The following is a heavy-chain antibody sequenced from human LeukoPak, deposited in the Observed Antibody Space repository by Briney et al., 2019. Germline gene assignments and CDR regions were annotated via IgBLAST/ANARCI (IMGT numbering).Heavy chain of an antibody. D-gene: IGHD2-2*02. J-gene: IGHJ5*02. CDR3: ARDRPGRYCSTTSCFTASPFAP. CDR2: INPSGGST. Sequence: GASVKVSCKASGYTFTSYYMHWVRQAPGQGLEWMGIINPSGGSTSYAQKFQGRVTITADESTSTAYMELSSLRSEDTAVYYCARDRPGRYCSTTSCFTASPFAPWGQGTLVTVSS. V-gene: IGHV1-46*01. CDR1: GYTFTSYY.